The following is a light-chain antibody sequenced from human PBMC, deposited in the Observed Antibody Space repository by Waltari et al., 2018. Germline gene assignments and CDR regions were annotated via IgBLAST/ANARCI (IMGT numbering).Light chain of an antibody. CDR3: QQYYSAPYT. Sequence: DIVMTQSPDSLAVSLGERATINCKSIQSVFYSSNNKNYLTWYQQKPGQPPKLLIYWASTRESGVPDRFSGSASGTDFTLTISSLQAEDVAVYYCQQYYSAPYTFGQGTKLEIK. V-gene: IGKV4-1*01. CDR1: QSVFYSSNNKNY. J-gene: IGKJ2*01. CDR2: WAS.